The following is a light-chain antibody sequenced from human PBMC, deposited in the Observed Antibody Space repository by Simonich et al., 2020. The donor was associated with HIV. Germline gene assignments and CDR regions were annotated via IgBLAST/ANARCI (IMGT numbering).Light chain of an antibody. Sequence: DIVMTQSPDSLAVSLCERATINCKSSQSVLYNSNNKNYLVWYQQKPGQPPKWLIYWAYTRESGVPDRFSGRGSGKDFTLTISSLQAEDVAVYYCQQYYSAPRTFGQGTKVEIK. V-gene: IGKV4-1*01. CDR2: WAY. CDR3: QQYYSAPRT. CDR1: QSVLYNSNNKNY. J-gene: IGKJ1*01.